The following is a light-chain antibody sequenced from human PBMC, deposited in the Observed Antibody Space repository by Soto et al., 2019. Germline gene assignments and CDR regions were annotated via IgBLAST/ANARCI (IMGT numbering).Light chain of an antibody. CDR2: DVS. Sequence: QSALTQPASVSGSPGPSITISCTGTSSDVGGYNYVSWYQQHPGKATKLMIYDVSNRPSGVSNRFSGSKSGNTASLTISGLQAEDEADYYCSSYTSSSTVVFGGGTKLTVL. J-gene: IGLJ2*01. V-gene: IGLV2-14*01. CDR1: SSDVGGYNY. CDR3: SSYTSSSTVV.